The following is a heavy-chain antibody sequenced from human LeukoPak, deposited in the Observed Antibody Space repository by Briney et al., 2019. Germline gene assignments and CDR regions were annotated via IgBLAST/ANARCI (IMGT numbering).Heavy chain of an antibody. CDR1: GYTFTSYG. CDR3: ARRQTIGPRRYDY. J-gene: IGHJ4*02. CDR2: ISAYNGNT. Sequence: ASVKVSCTASGYTFTSYGISWERQAPGQGLEWMGWISAYNGNTNYTQKLQGRVTMTTDTYTSTAYMELRSLRSDDTAVYYCARRQTIGPRRYDYWGQGTLVTVSS. D-gene: IGHD6-6*01. V-gene: IGHV1-18*01.